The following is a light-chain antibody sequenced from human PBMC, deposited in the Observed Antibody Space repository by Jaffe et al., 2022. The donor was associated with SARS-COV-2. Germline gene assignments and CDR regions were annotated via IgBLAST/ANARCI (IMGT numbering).Light chain of an antibody. CDR1: ALPKRY. Sequence: SYELTQPPSVSVSPGQTARITCSGDALPKRYAYWYQQKSGQAPVLVIYEDSKRPSGIPERFSGSSSGTMGTLTVSGAQVDDEADYYCYSTDSSGNHRVFGGGTKLTVL. J-gene: IGLJ3*02. CDR3: YSTDSSGNHRV. V-gene: IGLV3-10*01. CDR2: EDS.